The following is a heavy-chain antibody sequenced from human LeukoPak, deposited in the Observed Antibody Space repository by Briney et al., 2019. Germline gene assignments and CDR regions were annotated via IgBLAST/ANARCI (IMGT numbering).Heavy chain of an antibody. CDR1: GFTFSSYA. D-gene: IGHD1-14*01. J-gene: IGHJ4*02. Sequence: GGSLRLSCTASGFTFSSYAMSWVRQAPGKGLEWVSAINPSGDGTFYAESVKGRFTISRDNSKNTLYLQMVSLRAEATAVYYCARALVRVNRVLDHWGQGTLVTVSS. CDR2: INPSGDGT. V-gene: IGHV3-23*01. CDR3: ARALVRVNRVLDH.